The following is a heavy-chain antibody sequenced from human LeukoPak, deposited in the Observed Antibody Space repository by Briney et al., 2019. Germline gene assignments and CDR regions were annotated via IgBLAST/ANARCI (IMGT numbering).Heavy chain of an antibody. CDR3: AKRGVQGYMDV. D-gene: IGHD1-26*01. CDR2: IIADGETT. Sequence: PGGSLRLSCAASGFSISNSAMSWVRQAPGKGLEWVSSIIADGETTYYAAPVKGRFTISRDNSKNTLTLRMNSLSADDTAVYFCAKRGVQGYMDVWGKGTTVIVSS. CDR1: GFSISNSA. V-gene: IGHV3-23*01. J-gene: IGHJ6*03.